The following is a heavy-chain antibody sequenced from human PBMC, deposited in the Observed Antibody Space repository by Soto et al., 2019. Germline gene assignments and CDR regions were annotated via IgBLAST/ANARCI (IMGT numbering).Heavy chain of an antibody. V-gene: IGHV3-30-3*01. CDR2: ISYEGSNK. CDR3: ARSWDSSGYPLDY. CDR1: GFTFRSYA. D-gene: IGHD3-22*01. Sequence: LRLSCAASGFTFRSYAMHWVRQAPGKGLEWVAVISYEGSNKYYPDSVKGRFTLSRDNSRDTLYLQMNSLRVEDTAVYYCARSWDSSGYPLDYWGQGTLVTVSS. J-gene: IGHJ4*02.